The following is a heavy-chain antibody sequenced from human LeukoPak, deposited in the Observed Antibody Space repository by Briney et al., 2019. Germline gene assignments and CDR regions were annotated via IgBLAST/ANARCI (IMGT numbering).Heavy chain of an antibody. CDR3: ARNKDYRFDY. CDR1: GFTFTSYT. D-gene: IGHD4-11*01. V-gene: IGHV3-21*01. Sequence: GGSLRLSCAASGFTFTSYTMNWVRQAPGKGLEWVSSIGSSSTFIYYADSVKGRFTISRDNAKNSLFLQMNSLRAEDTAVYYCARNKDYRFDYWGQGTLVTVSS. CDR2: IGSSSTFI. J-gene: IGHJ4*02.